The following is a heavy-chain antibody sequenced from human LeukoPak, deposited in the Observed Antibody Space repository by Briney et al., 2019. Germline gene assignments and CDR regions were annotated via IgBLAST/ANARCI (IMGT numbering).Heavy chain of an antibody. CDR3: ARDTEDFDY. J-gene: IGHJ4*02. Sequence: ASVKVSCKASGYTFTSYYIHWVRQAPGQGLEWMGIINPSGGSTTYAQEFHGRVTMTRDTSTRTVYMELSSLRSEDTAVYYCARDTEDFDYWGQGTLVTVSS. CDR2: INPSGGST. CDR1: GYTFTSYY. V-gene: IGHV1-46*01.